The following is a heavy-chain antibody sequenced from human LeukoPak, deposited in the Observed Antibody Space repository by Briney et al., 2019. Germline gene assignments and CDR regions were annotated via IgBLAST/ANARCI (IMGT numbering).Heavy chain of an antibody. Sequence: ASVKFSCKASGYTFSTYGITWVRQAPGQGLEWMGWISANTGNTNYAQRLQGRVTMTTDTPTSTAYMELRSLRSDDMAVYYCAREDSATVDYWGQGTLVSASS. V-gene: IGHV1-18*03. CDR1: GYTFSTYG. CDR3: AREDSATVDY. J-gene: IGHJ4*02. CDR2: ISANTGNT. D-gene: IGHD5-18*01.